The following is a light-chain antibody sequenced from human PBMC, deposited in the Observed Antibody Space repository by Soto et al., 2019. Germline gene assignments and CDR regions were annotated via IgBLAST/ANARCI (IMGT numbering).Light chain of an antibody. CDR3: TSYTGSNTPVV. J-gene: IGLJ2*01. CDR1: SSDVGGYNY. V-gene: IGLV2-14*03. Sequence: QSVLTQPASVSGSPGQSITISCTGTSSDVGGYNYVSWYQHHPGKAPKLMISDVTNRPSGVSNRFSGSKSGNTASLTISGLQAEDEGDYYCTSYTGSNTPVVFGGGTKVTVL. CDR2: DVT.